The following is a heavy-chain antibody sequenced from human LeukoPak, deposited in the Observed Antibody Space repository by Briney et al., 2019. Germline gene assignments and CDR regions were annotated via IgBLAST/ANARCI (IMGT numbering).Heavy chain of an antibody. Sequence: SETLSLTCTVSGGSISSSSYCWGWIRQPPGKVLEWIGSVYYSGSTYYNPSLKSRVTISVDTSKNQFSLKLTSVTAADTAVYYCARHHRRDSSGWGARWFDPWGQGTLVTVSS. D-gene: IGHD6-19*01. J-gene: IGHJ5*02. CDR2: VYYSGST. CDR3: ARHHRRDSSGWGARWFDP. V-gene: IGHV4-39*01. CDR1: GGSISSSSYC.